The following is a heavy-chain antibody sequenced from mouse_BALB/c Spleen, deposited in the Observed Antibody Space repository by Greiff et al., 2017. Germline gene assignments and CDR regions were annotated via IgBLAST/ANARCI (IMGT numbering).Heavy chain of an antibody. CDR1: GYTFTSYW. Sequence: VKQSCKASGYTFTSYWMHWVKQRPGQGLEWIGEINPSNGRTNYNEKFKSKATLTVDKSSSTAYMQLSSLTSEDSAVYYCARSGSRPMDYWGQGTSVTVSS. V-gene: IGHV1S81*02. CDR3: ARSGSRPMDY. D-gene: IGHD1-1*01. J-gene: IGHJ4*01. CDR2: INPSNGRT.